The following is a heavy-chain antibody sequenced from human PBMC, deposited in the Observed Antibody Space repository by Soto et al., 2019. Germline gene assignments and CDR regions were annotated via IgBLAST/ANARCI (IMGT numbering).Heavy chain of an antibody. CDR2: ISSSGSTI. Sequence: PGGSLRLSCAASGFTFSDYYMSWIRQAPGKGLEWVSYISSSGSTIYYADSVKGRFTISRDNAKNSLYLQMNSLRAEDTAVYYCARYDYIWGSYRHPQNFDYWGQGTLVTVSS. CDR3: ARYDYIWGSYRHPQNFDY. CDR1: GFTFSDYY. J-gene: IGHJ4*02. V-gene: IGHV3-11*01. D-gene: IGHD3-16*02.